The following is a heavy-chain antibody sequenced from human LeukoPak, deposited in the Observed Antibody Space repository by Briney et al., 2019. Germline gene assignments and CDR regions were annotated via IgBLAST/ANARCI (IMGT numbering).Heavy chain of an antibody. CDR2: ISYSGGT. CDR1: GGSISSYY. V-gene: IGHV4-59*08. Sequence: SETLSLTCTVSGGSISSYYWSWIRQPPGKGLEWIGYISYSGGTNYNPSLKSRVTISVDTSKNQFSLKLRSVTAADTAVYYCAGCAGGDCRLFDYWGQGTLVTVSS. D-gene: IGHD2-21*02. CDR3: AGCAGGDCRLFDY. J-gene: IGHJ4*02.